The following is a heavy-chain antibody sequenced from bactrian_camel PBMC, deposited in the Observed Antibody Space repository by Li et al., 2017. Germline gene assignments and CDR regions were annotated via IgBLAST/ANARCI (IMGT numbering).Heavy chain of an antibody. CDR2: IRRDGGET. CDR3: AYESGTTPDLCRRRGPGGY. J-gene: IGHJ4*01. V-gene: IGHV3S55*01. D-gene: IGHD7*01. CDR1: GHSRGSNC. Sequence: HVQLVESGGGSVQAGGSLRLSCVVSGHSRGSNCVGWYRLPPGRAPAEREGIAAIRRDGGETWYAASVKGRFTIGQEKGKNTVYLRMNSLKPDDSGTYICAYESGTTPDLCRRRGPGGYLGQGTQVTVS.